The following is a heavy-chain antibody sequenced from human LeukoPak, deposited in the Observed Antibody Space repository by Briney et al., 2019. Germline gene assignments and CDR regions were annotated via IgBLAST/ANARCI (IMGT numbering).Heavy chain of an antibody. CDR1: GFTFSSYA. CDR2: ISGSGGST. CDR3: AKGPDPRVDTAMGYYFDY. J-gene: IGHJ4*02. D-gene: IGHD5-18*01. V-gene: IGHV3-23*01. Sequence: GRSLRLSCAASGFTFSSYAMSWVRQAPGKGLEWVSAISGSGGSTYYADSVKGRFTISRDNSKNTLYLQMNSLRAEDTAVYYCAKGPDPRVDTAMGYYFDYWGQGTLVTVSS.